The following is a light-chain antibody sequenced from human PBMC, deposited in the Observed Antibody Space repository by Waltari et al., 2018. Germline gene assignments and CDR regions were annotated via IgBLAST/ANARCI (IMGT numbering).Light chain of an antibody. J-gene: IGKJ1*01. CDR2: DAS. CDR1: QNVGRA. Sequence: EIVLTQSPGTLALSPGERATLSCRASQNVGRALAWYQQKPGQAPRLLIYDASSRATGISDKFSGSGSGTDFSLTISRVEPEDFAVYFCQMYVRLPVTFGQGTKVEVK. CDR3: QMYVRLPVT. V-gene: IGKV3-20*01.